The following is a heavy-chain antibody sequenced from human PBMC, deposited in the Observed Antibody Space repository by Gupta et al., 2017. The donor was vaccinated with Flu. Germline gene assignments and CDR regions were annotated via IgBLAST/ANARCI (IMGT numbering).Heavy chain of an antibody. Sequence: EAQLGESGGAVIKPGGSQMVSCSASGFTVRCYPMHWGRQVPGKGLVCVSLINVEGEYTSDIDSVKGRFTISRDNSKNSLYLQMNSLRTEDTALYYCVKDIVYGAGYYFDYWGLGTLVTVSS. V-gene: IGHV3-43*02. CDR2: INVEGEYT. CDR3: VKDIVYGAGYYFDY. CDR1: GFTVRCYP. J-gene: IGHJ4*02. D-gene: IGHD6-6*01.